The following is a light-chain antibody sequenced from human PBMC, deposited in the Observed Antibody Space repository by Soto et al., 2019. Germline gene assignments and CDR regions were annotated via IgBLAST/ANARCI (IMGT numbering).Light chain of an antibody. CDR1: QSVSSN. Sequence: EIVMTQSPATLSVSPGERATLSCRASQSVSSNLAWYQQKPGQAPRLLIYGASSRATGIPDRFSGSGSGTDFTLTISRLEPEDFAVYYCQQYHWAPDTFGQGTRLEIK. CDR2: GAS. J-gene: IGKJ5*01. V-gene: IGKV3-20*01. CDR3: QQYHWAPDT.